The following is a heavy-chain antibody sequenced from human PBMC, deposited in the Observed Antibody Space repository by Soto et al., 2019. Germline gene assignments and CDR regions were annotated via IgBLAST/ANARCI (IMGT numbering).Heavy chain of an antibody. CDR3: ASQTPYYYDSSGYPVT. V-gene: IGHV4-39*01. D-gene: IGHD3-22*01. Sequence: SETLSLTCTVSGGSISSSSYYWGWIRQPPGKGLEWIGSIYYSGSTYYNPSLKSRVTISVDTSKNQFSLKLSSVTAADTAVYYCASQTPYYYDSSGYPVTWGQGTLVTVSS. J-gene: IGHJ5*02. CDR1: GGSISSSSYY. CDR2: IYYSGST.